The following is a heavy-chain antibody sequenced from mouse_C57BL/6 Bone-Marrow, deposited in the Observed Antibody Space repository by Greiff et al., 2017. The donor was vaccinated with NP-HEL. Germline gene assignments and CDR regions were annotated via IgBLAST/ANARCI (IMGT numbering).Heavy chain of an antibody. J-gene: IGHJ3*01. CDR1: GFTFSDYG. D-gene: IGHD2-4*01. V-gene: IGHV5-17*01. Sequence: EVKVVESGGGLVKPGGSLKLSCAASGFTFSDYGMHWVRQAPEKGLEWVAYISSGSSTIYYADTVKGRFTISRDNAKNTLFLQMTSLRSEDTAMYYCARPYDYDGRGFAYWGQGTLVTVSA. CDR2: ISSGSSTI. CDR3: ARPYDYDGRGFAY.